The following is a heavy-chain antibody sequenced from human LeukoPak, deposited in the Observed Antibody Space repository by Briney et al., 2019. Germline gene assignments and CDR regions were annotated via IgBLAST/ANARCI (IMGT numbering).Heavy chain of an antibody. CDR3: ATDRYSSGWTDAFDI. Sequence: ASVKVSCKASGYTFTGYYMHWVRQAPGQGLEWMGWINPNSGGTNYAQKFQGRVTMTRDTSISTAYMELSRLRSDDTAVYYCATDRYSSGWTDAFDIWGQGTMVTVSS. J-gene: IGHJ3*02. CDR1: GYTFTGYY. CDR2: INPNSGGT. D-gene: IGHD6-19*01. V-gene: IGHV1-2*02.